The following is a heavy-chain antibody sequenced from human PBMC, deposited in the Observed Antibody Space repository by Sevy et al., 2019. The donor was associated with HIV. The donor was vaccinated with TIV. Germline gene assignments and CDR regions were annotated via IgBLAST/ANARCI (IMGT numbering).Heavy chain of an antibody. CDR3: TTDSITQDDAYDV. CDR2: IKSKIEGETK. CDR1: GFTFSDLW. Sequence: GGSLRLSCAVSGFTFSDLWMTWVRQAPGKGLEWVGRIKSKIEGETKDYAAPVNGRFTISRDDSKSTVSLHMNSLKTEDTAVYYCTTDSITQDDAYDVWGQGTMVTVSS. J-gene: IGHJ3*01. V-gene: IGHV3-15*01. D-gene: IGHD3-10*01.